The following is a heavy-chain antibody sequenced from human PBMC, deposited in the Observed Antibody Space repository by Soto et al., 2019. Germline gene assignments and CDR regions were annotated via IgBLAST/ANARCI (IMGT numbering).Heavy chain of an antibody. J-gene: IGHJ5*02. CDR3: ASGCVDMIRGITGKRTSRDP. CDR1: GGSFSSYY. Sequence: QVQLQQWGDGLLKPSETPSLTCAVYGGSFSSYYWNWIRQSPGKGLEWIGDINRIGSANYNPSLTGRVTMSVDSSKNQFYLRLTPVSAADTAMYSCASGCVDMIRGITGKRTSRDPWGQGTLVIVS. D-gene: IGHD3-10*01. CDR2: INRIGSA. V-gene: IGHV4-34*01.